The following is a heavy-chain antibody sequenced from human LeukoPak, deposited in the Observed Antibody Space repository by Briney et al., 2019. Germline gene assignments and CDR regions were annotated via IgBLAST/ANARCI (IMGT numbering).Heavy chain of an antibody. J-gene: IGHJ4*02. D-gene: IGHD6-13*01. Sequence: PSETLSLTCAVYGGSFSGYYWSWIRQPPGKGLEWIGEINHSGSTNYNPSLKSRVTISVDTSKNQFSLKLSSVTAADTAVYYCARRYSSSWQNWGDYFDYWGQGTLVTVSS. CDR3: ARRYSSSWQNWGDYFDY. CDR1: GGSFSGYY. CDR2: INHSGST. V-gene: IGHV4-34*01.